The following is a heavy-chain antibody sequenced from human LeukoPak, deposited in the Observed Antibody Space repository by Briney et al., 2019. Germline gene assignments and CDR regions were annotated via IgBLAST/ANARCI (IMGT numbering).Heavy chain of an antibody. CDR2: INPKNAGT. V-gene: IGHV1-2*02. CDR3: ATRDVGTMIVVVMDAFDI. D-gene: IGHD3-22*01. CDR1: GYTFTGHY. Sequence: GASVKVSCKASGYTFTGHYMHWVRQAPGQGLEWMGWINPKNAGTNFAQRFQGRVTMTRDTSISTVYMELSRLRSEDTAVYYCATRDVGTMIVVVMDAFDIWGQGTMVTVSS. J-gene: IGHJ3*02.